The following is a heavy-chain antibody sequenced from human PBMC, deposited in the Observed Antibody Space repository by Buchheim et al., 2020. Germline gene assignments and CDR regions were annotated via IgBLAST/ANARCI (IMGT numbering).Heavy chain of an antibody. CDR3: AKEAAAGNIYYYYYYGMDV. CDR1: GFTFSSYG. D-gene: IGHD6-13*01. V-gene: IGHV3-30*18. Sequence: QVQLVESGGGVVQPGRSLRLSCAASGFTFSSYGMHWVRQAPGKGLEWVAVISYDGSNKYYADSVKGRFTISRDNSKNTLYLQMNSLRAEDTAVYYCAKEAAAGNIYYYYYYGMDVWGQGTT. CDR2: ISYDGSNK. J-gene: IGHJ6*02.